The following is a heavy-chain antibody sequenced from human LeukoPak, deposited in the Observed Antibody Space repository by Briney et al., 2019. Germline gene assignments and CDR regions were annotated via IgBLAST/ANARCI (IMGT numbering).Heavy chain of an antibody. CDR3: ARRAWGYSSSWYFDY. CDR2: INHSGST. CDR1: GGSFSGYY. V-gene: IGHV4-34*01. J-gene: IGHJ4*02. D-gene: IGHD6-13*01. Sequence: PSETLSLTCAVYGGSFSGYYWSWIRQPPGKGLEWIGEINHSGSTNYNASLKSRVTISVDTSKNQFFLRLSSVTASDTAVYYCARRAWGYSSSWYFDYWGQGTRVTVSS.